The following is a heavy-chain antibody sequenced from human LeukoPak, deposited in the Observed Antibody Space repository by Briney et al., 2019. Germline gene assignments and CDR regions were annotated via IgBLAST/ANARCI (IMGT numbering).Heavy chain of an antibody. D-gene: IGHD3-22*01. CDR2: IYYSGST. V-gene: IGHV4-59*01. J-gene: IGHJ4*02. CDR1: GGSISSYY. CDR3: ARDSYDSSGYYYLGYFDY. Sequence: ASETLSLTCTVSGGSISSYYWSWIRQPPGKGLEWIGYIYYSGSTNYNPSLKSRVTISVDTSKNQFSLKLSSVTAADTAVYYCARDSYDSSGYYYLGYFDYWGQGTLVTVSS.